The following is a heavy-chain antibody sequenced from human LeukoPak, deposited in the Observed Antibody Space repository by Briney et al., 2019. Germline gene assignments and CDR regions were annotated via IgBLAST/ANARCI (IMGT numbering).Heavy chain of an antibody. D-gene: IGHD1-26*01. V-gene: IGHV1-18*01. CDR2: ISAYNGNT. J-gene: IGHJ4*02. CDR1: GYTFTSYG. CDR3: ARESPFYSGSYYGY. Sequence: ASVKVSCKASGYTFTSYGISWVRQAPGQGLEWMGWISAYNGNTNYAQKLQGRVTMTTDTSTSTAYMELRSLRSDDTAVYYCARESPFYSGSYYGYWGQGTLVTVSS.